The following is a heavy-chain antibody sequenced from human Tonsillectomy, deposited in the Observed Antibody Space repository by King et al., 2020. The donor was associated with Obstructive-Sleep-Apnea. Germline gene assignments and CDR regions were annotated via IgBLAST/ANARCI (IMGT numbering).Heavy chain of an antibody. V-gene: IGHV3-23*04. D-gene: IGHD6-19*01. CDR1: GFTFSSYA. CDR2: ISGSGGST. CDR3: AKDLSSGWYRAYYYYGMDV. J-gene: IGHJ6*02. Sequence: VQLVESGGGLVQPGGSLRLSCAASGFTFSSYAMSWVRQAPGKGLEWVSAISGSGGSTYYADSVKGRFTISRDNSKNTLYLQMNSLRAEDTAVYYCAKDLSSGWYRAYYYYGMDVWGQGTTVTVSS.